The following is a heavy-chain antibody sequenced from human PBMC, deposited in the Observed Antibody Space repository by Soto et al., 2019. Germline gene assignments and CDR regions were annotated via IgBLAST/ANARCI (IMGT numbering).Heavy chain of an antibody. Sequence: RLSCAASGFTFSSYAMHWVRQAPGKGLGWVAVISYDGSNKYYADSVKGRFTISRDNSKNTLYLQMNSLRAEDTAVYYCARDLNYGEDDILPVDYYGMDVWGQGTTVTVSS. CDR2: ISYDGSNK. D-gene: IGHD3-10*01. V-gene: IGHV3-30-3*01. CDR3: ARDLNYGEDDILPVDYYGMDV. CDR1: GFTFSSYA. J-gene: IGHJ6*02.